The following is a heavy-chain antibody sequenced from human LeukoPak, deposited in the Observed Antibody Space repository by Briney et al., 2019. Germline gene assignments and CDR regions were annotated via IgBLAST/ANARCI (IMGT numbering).Heavy chain of an antibody. D-gene: IGHD6-6*01. CDR3: ARDSSSEGPLDY. Sequence: GSLRLSCAASGFTFSASAVHWVRQASGKGLEWIGRIRSKANNYATAYADSLKGRFTVSRDDSKNTAYLQMNSLQTEDSAVYFCARDSSSEGPLDYWGQGTLVTVSS. J-gene: IGHJ4*02. CDR2: IRSKANNYAT. V-gene: IGHV3-73*01. CDR1: GFTFSASA.